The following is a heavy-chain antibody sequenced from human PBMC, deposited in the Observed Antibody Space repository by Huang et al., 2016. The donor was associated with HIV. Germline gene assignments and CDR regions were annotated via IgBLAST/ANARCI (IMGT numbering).Heavy chain of an antibody. V-gene: IGHV3-74*01. CDR2: INSDGSSS. CDR3: VRDPRIQSWLNYFDY. Sequence: EVQLVESGGGLVQPGGSLRLSCAASGFTFSSYWMHWVRQAPGKGRVWVARINSDGSSSGYADSVKGRCTSSRDNAKNTLYLQMNSLRAEDTAVYYCVRDPRIQSWLNYFDYWGQGTLVSVSS. J-gene: IGHJ4*02. CDR1: GFTFSSYW. D-gene: IGHD3-22*01.